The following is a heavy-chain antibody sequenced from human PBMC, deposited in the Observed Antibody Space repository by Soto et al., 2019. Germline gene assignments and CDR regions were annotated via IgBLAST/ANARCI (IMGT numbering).Heavy chain of an antibody. CDR2: IYYSGST. CDR1: GGSISSSSYY. J-gene: IGHJ6*03. Sequence: SETLSLTCTVSGGSISSSSYYWGWIRQPPGKGLEWIGSIYYSGSTYYNPSLKSRFTISVDTSKNQFSLKLSSVTAADTAVYYCTRHRGSSWYYYYYYMDVWGKGTTVTVSS. D-gene: IGHD6-13*01. V-gene: IGHV4-39*01. CDR3: TRHRGSSWYYYYYYMDV.